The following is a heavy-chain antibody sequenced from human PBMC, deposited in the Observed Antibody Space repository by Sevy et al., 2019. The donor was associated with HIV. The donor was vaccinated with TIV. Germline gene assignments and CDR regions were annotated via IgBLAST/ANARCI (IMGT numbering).Heavy chain of an antibody. CDR3: AREASAMVAYFDY. V-gene: IGHV3-30-3*01. D-gene: IGHD5-18*01. CDR2: ISYDGSNK. Sequence: GGSLRLSCAASGFTFSSYAMHWVRQAPGKGLEWVAVISYDGSNKYYADSVKGRFTISRDNSKNTLYLQMNSLRAEDTAVYYCAREASAMVAYFDYWGQGTLVTVSS. CDR1: GFTFSSYA. J-gene: IGHJ4*02.